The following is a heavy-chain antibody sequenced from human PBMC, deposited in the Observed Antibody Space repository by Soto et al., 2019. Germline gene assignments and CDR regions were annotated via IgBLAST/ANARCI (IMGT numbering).Heavy chain of an antibody. CDR2: IYYSGST. J-gene: IGHJ4*02. Sequence: QVQLQESGPGLVKPSETLSLTCTVSGGSISSYYWSWIRQPPGKGLEWIGYIYYSGSTNYNPSLKSRVTLSVDTSKNQFSLKLSSVTAADTAVYYCARENVGAAAHFDYWGQGTLVTVSS. D-gene: IGHD3-3*01. CDR3: ARENVGAAAHFDY. V-gene: IGHV4-59*01. CDR1: GGSISSYY.